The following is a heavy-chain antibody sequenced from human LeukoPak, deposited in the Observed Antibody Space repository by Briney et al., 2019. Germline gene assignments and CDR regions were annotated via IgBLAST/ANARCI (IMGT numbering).Heavy chain of an antibody. CDR1: GASISNYY. CDR2: IHSSGGR. D-gene: IGHD1-26*01. V-gene: IGHV4-4*09. Sequence: TSSETLSLTCTVSGASISNYYWSWIRQTPEKGQEWMGHIHSSGGRSYYPALKSRLALSIDTSRNQLSMTLPSVTAADTAVYFCARLGSYHDFWGQGALVTVSS. J-gene: IGHJ4*02. CDR3: ARLGSYHDF.